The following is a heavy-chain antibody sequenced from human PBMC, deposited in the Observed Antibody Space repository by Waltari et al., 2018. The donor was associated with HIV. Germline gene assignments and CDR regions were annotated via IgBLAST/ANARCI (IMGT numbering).Heavy chain of an antibody. J-gene: IGHJ5*02. CDR1: GVSVSGNRW. CDR2: IYNGGRT. Sequence: QVQLQESGPGLVKPSGTLSLTCAVSGVSVSGNRWWSWVRQPPGRGLEWIGEIYNGGRTNFNPSLKSRLTLSGDKSKNQFSLRLKSVTAADTAVYYCATGAYYEFWSGLVGYLASWGQGRLVTVSS. D-gene: IGHD3-3*01. CDR3: ATGAYYEFWSGLVGYLAS. V-gene: IGHV4-4*02.